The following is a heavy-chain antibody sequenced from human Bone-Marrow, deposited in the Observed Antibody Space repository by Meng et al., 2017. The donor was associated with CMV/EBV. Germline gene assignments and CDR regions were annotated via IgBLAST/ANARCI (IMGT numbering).Heavy chain of an antibody. J-gene: IGHJ4*02. Sequence: GGSLRLSCVASGLSFNNAWMTWVRQAPGKGLEWVANIKEDGSENDYVDSVKGRFTISRDNAKKSLYLQMNSLRAEDTAVYYCARHLHWTFDYWGQGALVTVSS. V-gene: IGHV3-7*01. CDR3: ARHLHWTFDY. D-gene: IGHD1-1*01. CDR2: IKEDGSEN. CDR1: GLSFNNAW.